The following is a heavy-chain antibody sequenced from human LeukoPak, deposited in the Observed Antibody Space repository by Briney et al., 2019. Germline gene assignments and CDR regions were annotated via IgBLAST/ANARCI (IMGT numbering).Heavy chain of an antibody. CDR2: MNPNSGNT. CDR3: ARDIAGATKGGWFDT. J-gene: IGHJ5*02. Sequence: ASVKVSCKASGYTFTNYDINWVRQATGQGLEWMGWMNPNSGNTGYAQKFQGRVTMTRNASISTAYMELSSLRSEDTALYYCARDIAGATKGGWFDTWGQGTPVTVSS. CDR1: GYTFTNYD. D-gene: IGHD1-26*01. V-gene: IGHV1-8*01.